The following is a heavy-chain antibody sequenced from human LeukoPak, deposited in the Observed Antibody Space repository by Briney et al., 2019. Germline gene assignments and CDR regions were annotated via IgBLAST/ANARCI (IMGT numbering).Heavy chain of an antibody. CDR2: INPNSGGT. V-gene: IGHV1-2*06. D-gene: IGHD5-18*01. CDR1: GYTFTGYY. J-gene: IGHJ4*02. CDR3: AREGDTAMDNPFDY. Sequence: AASVKVSCKASGYTFTGYYMHWVRQAPGQGLEWMGRINPNSGGTNYAQKFQGRVTMTRDTSISTAYMELSRLKSDDTAVYYCAREGDTAMDNPFDYWGQGTLVTVSS.